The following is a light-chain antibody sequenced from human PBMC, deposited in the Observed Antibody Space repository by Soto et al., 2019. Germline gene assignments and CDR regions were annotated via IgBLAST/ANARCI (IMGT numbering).Light chain of an antibody. CDR3: QQYTGLPRT. CDR1: QSVSSSY. J-gene: IGKJ1*01. CDR2: GAS. Sequence: IVLTQSPGTLSLSPGERATLSCRASQSVSSSYLAWYQQKPGQAPRLLIYGASNRATGIPDRFSGSGSGTDFTLTISRLEPEDFAVYYCQQYTGLPRTFGQGTKVDIK. V-gene: IGKV3-20*01.